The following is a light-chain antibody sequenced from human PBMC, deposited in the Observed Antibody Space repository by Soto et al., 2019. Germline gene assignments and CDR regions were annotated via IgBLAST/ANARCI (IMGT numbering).Light chain of an antibody. J-gene: IGLJ2*01. V-gene: IGLV2-14*01. CDR1: SSDVGGYNY. Sequence: QSALTQPASVSGSPGQSITISCTGTSSDVGGYNYVSWYQQHPGKAPKLMIYDVSNRPSGVSNRFSGSKSGNTASLTISGLQAEDEADDYCSSYTSSSTSLVFGGGTKLTVL. CDR2: DVS. CDR3: SSYTSSSTSLV.